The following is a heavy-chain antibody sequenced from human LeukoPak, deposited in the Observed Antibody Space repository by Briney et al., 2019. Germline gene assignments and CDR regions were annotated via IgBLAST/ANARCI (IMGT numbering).Heavy chain of an antibody. J-gene: IGHJ4*02. CDR3: ARDQEGFDY. V-gene: IGHV1-46*01. CDR1: GYTFTSNY. CDR2: IYPRDGST. Sequence: ASVRVSCKASGYTFTSNYIHWVRQAPGQGLEWMGMIYPRDGSTSYAQKFQGRVTVTRDTSTSTVHMELSGLRSEDTAVYYCARDQEGFDYWGQGTLVTVSS.